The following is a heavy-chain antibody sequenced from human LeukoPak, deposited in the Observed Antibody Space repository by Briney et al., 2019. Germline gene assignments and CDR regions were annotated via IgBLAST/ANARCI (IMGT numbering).Heavy chain of an antibody. J-gene: IGHJ5*02. CDR2: INPNTGGT. D-gene: IGHD1-14*01. Sequence: ASVKVSCKAYGNTFTGYYMHWVRQAPGQGLEWMGWINPNTGGTNYAQKFQGRVTMTRDTSISTVYMELSSLRSDDTAVYYCARRPDFGTNIIGAWGQGTLVTVSS. V-gene: IGHV1-2*02. CDR1: GNTFTGYY. CDR3: ARRPDFGTNIIGA.